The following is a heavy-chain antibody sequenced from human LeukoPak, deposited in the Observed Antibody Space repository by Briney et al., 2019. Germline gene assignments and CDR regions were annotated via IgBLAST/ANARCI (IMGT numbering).Heavy chain of an antibody. V-gene: IGHV4-59*01. J-gene: IGHJ2*01. CDR2: IYYSGNT. CDR3: ARDPDFTPYWYFDL. Sequence: PSETLSLTCTVSGGSISSYYWSWIRQPPGKGLEWIGYIYYSGNTNYNPSLKSRVTISVDTSKNQFSLKLSSVTAADTAVYYCARDPDFTPYWYFDLWGRGTLVTVSS. D-gene: IGHD2/OR15-2a*01. CDR1: GGSISSYY.